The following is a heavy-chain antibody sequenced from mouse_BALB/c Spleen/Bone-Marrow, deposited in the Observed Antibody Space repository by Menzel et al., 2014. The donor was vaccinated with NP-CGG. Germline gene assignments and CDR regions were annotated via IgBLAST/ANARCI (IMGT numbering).Heavy chain of an antibody. CDR1: GYVFSTYW. CDR3: ARGGISVDC. Sequence: VKLVESGAELVRPGSSVKISCESSGYVFSTYWINWVKQRPGQGLEWIGQIYPGDGDTDYNRKFKDKATLTADKSSNTAYMQLSSLTSEDSAVYFCARGGISVDCWGQGTTLPVSS. CDR2: IYPGDGDT. J-gene: IGHJ2*01. V-gene: IGHV1-80*01.